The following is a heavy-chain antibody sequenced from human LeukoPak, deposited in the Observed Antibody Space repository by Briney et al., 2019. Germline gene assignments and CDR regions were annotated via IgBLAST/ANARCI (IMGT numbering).Heavy chain of an antibody. CDR1: GGSIRSYY. CDR2: ILYSGGT. CDR3: ARTDYYDSSGYIY. D-gene: IGHD3-22*01. V-gene: IGHV4-59*12. J-gene: IGHJ4*02. Sequence: SETLSLTCTVSGGSIRSYYWSWIRQPPGKGLEWIGYILYSGGTNYNPSLKSRVTISVDTSNNHFSLKLTSVTAADTAVYYCARTDYYDSSGYIYWGQGTLVTVSS.